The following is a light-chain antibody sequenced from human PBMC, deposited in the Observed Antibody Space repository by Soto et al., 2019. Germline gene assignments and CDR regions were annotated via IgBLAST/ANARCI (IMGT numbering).Light chain of an antibody. J-gene: IGKJ1*01. V-gene: IGKV4-1*01. CDR2: WAS. Sequence: IVMTQSPATLSVSPGERATLSCRASQSVSSNLAWYQQKPGQPPKLLIYWASTRESGVPDRFSGSGSGTDYTLTISSLQAEDVAVYYCQQYYSTPLTFGQGTKVEIK. CDR3: QQYYSTPLT. CDR1: QSVSSN.